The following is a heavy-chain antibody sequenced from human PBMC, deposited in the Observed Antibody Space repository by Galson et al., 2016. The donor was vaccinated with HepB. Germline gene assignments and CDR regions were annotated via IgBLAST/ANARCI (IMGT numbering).Heavy chain of an antibody. V-gene: IGHV3-7*03. Sequence: SLRLSCATSGFTFTSFWMSWVRQAPGKGLEWVASIKQDESEKYYVDSVKGRFTISRDNAKNSLYLQMDSLRAEDTAVYYCARDKRLWLVWGQGTLVTVSS. CDR2: IKQDESEK. CDR1: GFTFTSFW. CDR3: ARDKRLWLV. J-gene: IGHJ4*02. D-gene: IGHD5-18*01.